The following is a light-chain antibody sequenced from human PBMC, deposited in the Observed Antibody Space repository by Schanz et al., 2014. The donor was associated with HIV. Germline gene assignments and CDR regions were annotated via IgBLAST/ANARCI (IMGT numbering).Light chain of an antibody. V-gene: IGLV1-44*01. CDR2: GTD. J-gene: IGLJ2*01. CDR1: DSNTGSNP. Sequence: QSVLTQPPSASGTPGQRVTISCSGSDSNTGSNPVNWYHHLPGAAPKLLIYGTDQRPSGVPDRVSGSRSGTSASLAISGLQPEDEADYYCTSHGGTNTFLLLFGGGTKLPVL. CDR3: TSHGGTNTFLLL.